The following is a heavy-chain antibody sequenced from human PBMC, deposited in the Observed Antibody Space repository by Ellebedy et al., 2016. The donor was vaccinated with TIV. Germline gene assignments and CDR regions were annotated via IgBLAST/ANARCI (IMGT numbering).Heavy chain of an antibody. CDR1: GGSISSYY. CDR3: ARHSESSSWAYYYYYGMDV. V-gene: IGHV4-59*08. D-gene: IGHD6-13*01. Sequence: MPGGSLRLSCTASGGSISSYYWSWIRQPPGKGLEWIGYIYYSGSTNYNPSLKSRVTISVDTSKNQFSLKLSSVTAADTAVYYCARHSESSSWAYYYYYGMDVWGQGTTVTVSS. J-gene: IGHJ6*02. CDR2: IYYSGST.